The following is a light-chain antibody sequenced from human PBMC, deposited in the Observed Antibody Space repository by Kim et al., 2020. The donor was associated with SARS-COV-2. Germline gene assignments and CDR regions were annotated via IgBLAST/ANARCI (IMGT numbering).Light chain of an antibody. CDR2: DAS. J-gene: IGKJ5*01. CDR1: QDIGKH. V-gene: IGKV1-33*01. CDR3: QQTKNFPIT. Sequence: SASVGDRVTIPCLASQDIGKHLNGYKQKPGKAPKVLIYDASNLEIGAPSRFSGSGSGTDFSFTISSLQPEDMATYYCQQTKNFPITFGQGTRLEIK.